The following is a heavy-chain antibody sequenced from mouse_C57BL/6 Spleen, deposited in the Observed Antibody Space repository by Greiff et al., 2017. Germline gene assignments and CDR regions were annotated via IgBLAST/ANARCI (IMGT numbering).Heavy chain of an antibody. J-gene: IGHJ2*01. V-gene: IGHV1-80*01. CDR1: GYAFSSYW. D-gene: IGHD3-3*01. Sequence: VKLQQSGAELVKPGASVKISCKASGYAFSSYWMNWVKQRPGKGLEWIGQIYPGDGDTNYNGKFKGKATLTADKSSSTAYMQLSSLTSEDSAVYFCARQGPPNYFDYSGQGTTLTVAS. CDR3: ARQGPPNYFDY. CDR2: IYPGDGDT.